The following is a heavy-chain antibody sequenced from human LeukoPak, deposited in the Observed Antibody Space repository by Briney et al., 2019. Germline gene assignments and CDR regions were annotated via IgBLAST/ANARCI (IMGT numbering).Heavy chain of an antibody. V-gene: IGHV1-8*03. CDR3: ARGFYCSSTSCYYWFDP. D-gene: IGHD2-2*01. CDR1: GYTFTSYD. CDR2: MNPNSGNT. Sequence: GASVKVSCKASGYTFTSYDINWVRQATGQGLEWMAWMNPNSGNTGYAQKFQGRVTITRNTSISTAYMELSSLRSEDTAVYYCARGFYCSSTSCYYWFDPWGQGTLVTVSS. J-gene: IGHJ5*02.